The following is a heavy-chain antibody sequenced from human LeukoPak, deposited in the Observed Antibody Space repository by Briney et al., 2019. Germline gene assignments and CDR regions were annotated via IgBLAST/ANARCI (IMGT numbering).Heavy chain of an antibody. CDR1: GGSITGYY. J-gene: IGHJ2*01. D-gene: IGHD6-13*01. CDR3: ARHRFPGYSSSWEERPRESRWFFDL. V-gene: IGHV4-59*08. Sequence: SETLSLTCTVSGGSITGYYWSWIRQPPGEGLEWIGYIYYSGSTNYNPSLKSRVSISVDTSKNQFSLNLSSVTAADTAVYYCARHRFPGYSSSWEERPRESRWFFDLWGRGSVVTVSS. CDR2: IYYSGST.